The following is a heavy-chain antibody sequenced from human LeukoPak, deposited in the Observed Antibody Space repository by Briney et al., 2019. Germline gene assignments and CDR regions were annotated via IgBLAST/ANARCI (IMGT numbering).Heavy chain of an antibody. CDR1: GFTFDDYD. CDR3: ARVQQYDKFDY. D-gene: IGHD3-22*01. CDR2: ISWNGRNT. J-gene: IGHJ4*02. Sequence: GSLRLSCAASGFTFDDYDLNWVRQAPGKGLEWVSGISWNGRNTAYAESLKGRFTISRDNAKNSLYPQMNSLRAEDTAFYYCARVQQYDKFDYWGQGTLVTVSS. V-gene: IGHV3-20*04.